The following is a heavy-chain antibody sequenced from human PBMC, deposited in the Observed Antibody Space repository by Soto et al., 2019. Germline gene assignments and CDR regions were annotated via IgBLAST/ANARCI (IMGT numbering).Heavy chain of an antibody. CDR3: ARERNPRWKMANSDAFDI. D-gene: IGHD5-12*01. Sequence: ASVKVSCKASGYTFTGYYMHWVRQAPGQGLEWMGWINPNSGGTNYAQKFQGWVTMTRDTSISTAYMELSRLRSDDTAVYYCARERNPRWKMANSDAFDIWGQGTMVTV. J-gene: IGHJ3*02. CDR2: INPNSGGT. CDR1: GYTFTGYY. V-gene: IGHV1-2*04.